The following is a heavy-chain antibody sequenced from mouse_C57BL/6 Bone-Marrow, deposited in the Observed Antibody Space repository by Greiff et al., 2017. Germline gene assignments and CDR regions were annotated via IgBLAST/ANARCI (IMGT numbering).Heavy chain of an antibody. V-gene: IGHV1-53*01. CDR2: INPSNGGT. J-gene: IGHJ1*03. CDR1: GYTFTSYW. Sequence: QVQLQQPGTELVKPGASVKLSCKASGYTFTSYWMHWVKQRPGQGLEWIGNINPSNGGTNYHEKFKRKATLSVDKSSSTAYMQLSSLTSEDSAVYYCARHYGSSYGYWYFDVGGTGTTVTVSS. D-gene: IGHD1-1*01. CDR3: ARHYGSSYGYWYFDV.